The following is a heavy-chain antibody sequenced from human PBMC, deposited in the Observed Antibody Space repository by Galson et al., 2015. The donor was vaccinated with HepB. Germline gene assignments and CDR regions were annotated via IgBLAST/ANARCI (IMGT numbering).Heavy chain of an antibody. Sequence: SLRLSCAASGFTFSSYEMNWVRQAPGKGLEWVSYISSSGSTIYYADSVKGRFTISRDNAKNPLYLQMNSLRAEDTAVYYCTRDYYYDSSGYYSDYYYYGMDVWGQGTTVTVFS. V-gene: IGHV3-48*03. CDR3: TRDYYYDSSGYYSDYYYYGMDV. CDR1: GFTFSSYE. J-gene: IGHJ6*02. CDR2: ISSSGSTI. D-gene: IGHD3-22*01.